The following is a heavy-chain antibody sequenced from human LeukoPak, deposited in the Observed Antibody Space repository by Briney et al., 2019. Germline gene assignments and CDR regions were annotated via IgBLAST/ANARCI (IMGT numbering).Heavy chain of an antibody. CDR1: GDTVSSTSGA. CDR3: ARERIDSFDS. J-gene: IGHJ5*01. V-gene: IGHV6-1*01. Sequence: SQTLSLTCAISGDTVSSTSGAWNWIRQSPSRGLEWLGRTYYRSKWFNDYAVSVKSRLTFSPDTSKNQVSLQLNSVIPEDTAVYYSARERIDSFDSWGQGTLVTVSS. D-gene: IGHD3-16*02. CDR2: TYYRSKWFN.